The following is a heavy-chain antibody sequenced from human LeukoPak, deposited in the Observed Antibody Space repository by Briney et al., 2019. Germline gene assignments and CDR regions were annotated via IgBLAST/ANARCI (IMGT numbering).Heavy chain of an antibody. CDR3: ATWVPAAPGYYYYYMDV. CDR2: ISAYNGNT. V-gene: IGHV1-18*01. D-gene: IGHD2-2*01. J-gene: IGHJ6*03. CDR1: GYTFTSYG. Sequence: ASVKVSCKASGYTFTSYGISWVRQAPGQGLEWMGWISAYNGNTNYAQKLQGRVTMTTDTSTSTAYMELRSLRSDDTAVYYCATWVPAAPGYYYYYMDVWGKGTTVTVSS.